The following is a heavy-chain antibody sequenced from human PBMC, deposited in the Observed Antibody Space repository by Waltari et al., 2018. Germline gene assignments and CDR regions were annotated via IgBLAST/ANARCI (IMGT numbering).Heavy chain of an antibody. D-gene: IGHD6-13*01. Sequence: QVQLQESGPGLVKPSETLSLTCAVSGYSISSGYYWGWIRQPPGKGLEWIGSIYHSGSTYYIPSLKSRVTISVDTSKNQFSLKLSSVTAADTAVYYCARHLYSSSWYTDYWGQGTLVTVSS. J-gene: IGHJ4*02. CDR3: ARHLYSSSWYTDY. CDR1: GYSISSGYY. CDR2: IYHSGST. V-gene: IGHV4-38-2*01.